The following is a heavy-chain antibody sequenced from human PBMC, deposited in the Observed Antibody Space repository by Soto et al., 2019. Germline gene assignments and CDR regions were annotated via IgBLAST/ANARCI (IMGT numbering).Heavy chain of an antibody. CDR3: AMVDVDVAPSPQDV. CDR1: GYTFTRYG. Sequence: QVQLVQSGAEVKNPGASVKVSCKASGYTFTRYGISWARQAPGQGLEWMGWINTYNGNTNYAQNVQGRVTLTTDTATSTAYRELTSLTSNDKAIYYCAMVDVDVAPSPQDVWGQGTTVIVSS. CDR2: INTYNGNT. J-gene: IGHJ6*02. V-gene: IGHV1-18*01. D-gene: IGHD2-2*03.